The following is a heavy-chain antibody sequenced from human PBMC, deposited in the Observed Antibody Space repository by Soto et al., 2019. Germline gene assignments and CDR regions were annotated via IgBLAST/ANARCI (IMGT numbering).Heavy chain of an antibody. V-gene: IGHV3-7*01. Sequence: EVQLVESGGGLVQPGGSLRLSCAASGFTFSSYWMSWVRQAPGKGLEWVANIKQDGSEKYYVDSVKGRFTISRDNAKNSLYLQMNSLRAEDTAVYYCARVGCSSTSCYASYYYYYMDVWGKGTTVTVSS. CDR3: ARVGCSSTSCYASYYYYYMDV. D-gene: IGHD2-2*01. J-gene: IGHJ6*03. CDR1: GFTFSSYW. CDR2: IKQDGSEK.